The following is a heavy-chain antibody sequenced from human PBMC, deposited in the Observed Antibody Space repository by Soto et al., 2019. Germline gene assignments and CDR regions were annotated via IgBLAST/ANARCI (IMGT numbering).Heavy chain of an antibody. CDR3: ASTRDYHAAGHWFDP. J-gene: IGHJ5*02. CDR2: IYYSGST. Sequence: PSETLSLTCTVSGGSISSSSYYWGWIRQPPGKGLEWIGSIYYSGSTYYNPSLKSRVTISVDTSKNQFSLKLSSVTAADTAVYYCASTRDYHAAGHWFDPWGQGTLVTVSS. V-gene: IGHV4-39*07. D-gene: IGHD4-17*01. CDR1: GGSISSSSYY.